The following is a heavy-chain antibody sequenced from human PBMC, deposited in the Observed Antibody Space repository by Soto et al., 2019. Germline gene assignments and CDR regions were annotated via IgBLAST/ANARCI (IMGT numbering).Heavy chain of an antibody. CDR3: AKSKGYCSSTSCYEGYYYYGMDV. CDR2: ISGSGGST. J-gene: IGHJ6*02. Sequence: EVQLLESGGGLVQPGGSLRLFCAASGFTFSSYAMSWVRQAPGKGLEWVSAISGSGGSTYYADSVKGRFTISRDNSKNTLYLQMNSLRAEDTAVYYCAKSKGYCSSTSCYEGYYYYGMDVWGQGTTVTVSS. D-gene: IGHD2-2*01. CDR1: GFTFSSYA. V-gene: IGHV3-23*01.